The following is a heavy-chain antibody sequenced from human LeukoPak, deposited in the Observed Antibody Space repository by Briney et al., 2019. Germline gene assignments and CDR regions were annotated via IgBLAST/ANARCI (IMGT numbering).Heavy chain of an antibody. D-gene: IGHD6-13*01. J-gene: IGHJ4*02. CDR3: AKAEYSSSWYDWNPPRGLDY. CDR2: ISGSGGST. Sequence: GGSLRLSCAASGFTFSSYAMSWVRQAPGKGLEWVSAISGSGGSTYYADSVKGRFTISRDNSKNTQYLQMNSLRAEDTAVYYCAKAEYSSSWYDWNPPRGLDYWGQGTLVTVSS. V-gene: IGHV3-23*01. CDR1: GFTFSSYA.